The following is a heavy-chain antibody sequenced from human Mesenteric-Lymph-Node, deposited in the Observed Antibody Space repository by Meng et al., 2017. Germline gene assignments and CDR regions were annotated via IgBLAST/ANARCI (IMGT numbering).Heavy chain of an antibody. CDR2: ISCDGSNK. V-gene: IGHV3-30*04. Sequence: GESLKISCAASGFTFSSYAMHWVRQAPGKGLEWVAVISCDGSNKYYADSVKGRFTISRDNSKNTVDLQMNSLRAEDTAVYYCARDVMGGVFDYWGQGTLVTVSS. D-gene: IGHD2-8*02. J-gene: IGHJ4*01. CDR1: GFTFSSYA. CDR3: ARDVMGGVFDY.